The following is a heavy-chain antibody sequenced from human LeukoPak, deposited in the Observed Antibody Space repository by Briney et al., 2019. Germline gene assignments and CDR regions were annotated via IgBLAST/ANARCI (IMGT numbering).Heavy chain of an antibody. V-gene: IGHV4-30-4*01. CDR2: IHYSGDT. Sequence: SETLSLTCFVSGGSIRSGDYYWSWVRQPPGKGLEWIGYIHYSGDTYYNPSLKSRVTISVDTSKNQFSLKLTSVTAADTAVYYCARDFHGRGRDTFDIWGQGTMITVS. CDR3: ARDFHGRGRDTFDI. J-gene: IGHJ3*02. D-gene: IGHD2-15*01. CDR1: GGSIRSGDYY.